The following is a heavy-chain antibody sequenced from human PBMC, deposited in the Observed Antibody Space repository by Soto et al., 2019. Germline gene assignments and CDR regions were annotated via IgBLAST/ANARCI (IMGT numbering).Heavy chain of an antibody. CDR3: ARASRGDYCTGGGCYSDY. J-gene: IGHJ4*02. D-gene: IGHD2-8*02. V-gene: IGHV1-18*01. CDR1: GFSFTNIG. CDR2: ISNYNGDT. Sequence: QVHLVQSGGELKRPGASVKVSSRASGFSFTNIGITWVRQAPGQGLEWMGWISNYNGDTNYAQKFQDRVTVTTDTSTSTAYLELRSLRSDDTAVIYCARASRGDYCTGGGCYSDYWGQGTLVTVSS.